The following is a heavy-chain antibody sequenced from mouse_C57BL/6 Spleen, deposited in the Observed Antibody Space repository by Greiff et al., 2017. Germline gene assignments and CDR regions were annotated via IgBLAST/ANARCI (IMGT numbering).Heavy chain of an antibody. D-gene: IGHD1-1*02. CDR3: ARDYGGDAMDY. Sequence: QVHVKQSGAELARPGASVKLSCKASGYTFTSYGISWVKQRTGQGLEWIGEIYPRSGNTYYNEKFKGKATLTADKSSSTAYMELRSLTSEDSAVYFCARDYGGDAMDYWGQGTSVTVSS. CDR2: IYPRSGNT. V-gene: IGHV1-81*01. CDR1: GYTFTSYG. J-gene: IGHJ4*01.